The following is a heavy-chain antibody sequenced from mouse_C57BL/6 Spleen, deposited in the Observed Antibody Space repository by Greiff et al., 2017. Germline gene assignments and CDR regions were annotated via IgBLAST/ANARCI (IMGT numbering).Heavy chain of an antibody. V-gene: IGHV1-15*01. J-gene: IGHJ3*01. CDR1: GYTFTDYE. CDR3: TRWAAQATVAY. D-gene: IGHD3-2*02. CDR2: IDPETGGT. Sequence: VQLQQSGAEMVRPGASVTLSCKASGYTFTDYEMHWVKQTPVHGLEWIGAIDPETGGTAYNQKFKGKAILTADKSSSTAYMELRSLTSEDSAVYYCTRWAAQATVAYWGQGTLVTVSA.